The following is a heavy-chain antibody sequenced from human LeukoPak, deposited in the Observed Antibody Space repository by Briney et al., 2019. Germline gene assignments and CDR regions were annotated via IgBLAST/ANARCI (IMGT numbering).Heavy chain of an antibody. Sequence: GGSLRLSRAPSGFPFSSYAISWVRQAPGRGLEWVSAISGCGGSTYYADSVKGRFTISRDNYKNTLYLQMNSLRAEDTAVYYCARGAGSYFDYRGQGTLVTVSS. J-gene: IGHJ4*02. V-gene: IGHV3-23*01. CDR1: GFPFSSYA. CDR3: ARGAGSYFDY. D-gene: IGHD3-10*01. CDR2: ISGCGGST.